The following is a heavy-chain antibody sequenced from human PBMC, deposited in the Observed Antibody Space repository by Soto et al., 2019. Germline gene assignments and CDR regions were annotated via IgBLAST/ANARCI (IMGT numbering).Heavy chain of an antibody. CDR2: IYATGTT. V-gene: IGHV4-4*07. CDR3: VRDGTKTLRDWFDP. CDR1: GASISGLY. J-gene: IGHJ5*02. Sequence: SETLSLTCTVSGASISGLYWSWIRKSAGKGLEWIGRIYATGTTDYNPSLKSRVMMSVDTSKKQFSLKLRSVTAADTAVYYCVRDGTKTLRDWFDPWGEGISVTVS. D-gene: IGHD1-1*01.